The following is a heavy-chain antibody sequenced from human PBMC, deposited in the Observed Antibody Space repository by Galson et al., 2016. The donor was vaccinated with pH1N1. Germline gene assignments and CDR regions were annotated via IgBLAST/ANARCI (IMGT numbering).Heavy chain of an antibody. CDR3: ARGLGDCTSLNCYARTKSYFNP. CDR1: GGSISGYF. J-gene: IGHJ5*02. CDR2: VYDGVAT. D-gene: IGHD2-8*01. Sequence: PLSLTCTLSGGSISGYFWSWIRQPPGKGLEWIGHVYDGVATDYNTSLKSRVTISIDTSKRQFFLNLTSVTAADTAVYYCARGLGDCTSLNCYARTKSYFNPWGQETRVTVSS. V-gene: IGHV4-59*01.